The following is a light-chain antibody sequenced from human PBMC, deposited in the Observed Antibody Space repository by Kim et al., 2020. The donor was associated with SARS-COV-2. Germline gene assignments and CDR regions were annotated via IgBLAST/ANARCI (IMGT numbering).Light chain of an antibody. CDR2: YDN. CDR1: NIGSKS. J-gene: IGLJ3*02. CDR3: QAWDSSSDHQGV. V-gene: IGLV3-21*04. Sequence: SYELTQPPSVSVAPGKTARITCGGNNIGSKSVHLYQQKPGQAPVLVIYYDNDRPSGIPERFSGSNSGNTATLTISRVEAGDEADYYCQAWDSSSDHQGVFGGRTQLTVL.